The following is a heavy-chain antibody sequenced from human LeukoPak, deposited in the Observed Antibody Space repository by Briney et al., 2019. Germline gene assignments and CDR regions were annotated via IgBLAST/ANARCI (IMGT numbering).Heavy chain of an antibody. V-gene: IGHV4-34*01. CDR3: ARHGAAAGHYYYYGMDV. Sequence: SETLSLTCAVYGESLSGYYWSWIRQPPGQGLEWIGEITHTGSTNYNPSLKSRVTISVDTSKNHFSLKLSSVTAADTAVYYCARHGAAAGHYYYYGMDVWGQGTTVTVSS. J-gene: IGHJ6*02. CDR1: GESLSGYY. D-gene: IGHD6-13*01. CDR2: ITHTGST.